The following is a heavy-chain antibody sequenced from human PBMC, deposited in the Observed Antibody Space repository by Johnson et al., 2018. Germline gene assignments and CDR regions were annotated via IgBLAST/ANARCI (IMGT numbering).Heavy chain of an antibody. CDR1: GFTFSSYA. CDR3: ARVGGSNYYYMDV. D-gene: IGHD4-23*01. CDR2: ISYDGSNK. Sequence: QVQLVESGGGVVQPGRSLRLSCAASGFTFSSYAMHWVRQAPGKGLEWVAVISYDGSNKYYADSVKGRFTISRDNSKNTLYLQMNSLRAEDTAVYYCARVGGSNYYYMDVWGKGTTVTVSS. V-gene: IGHV3-30-3*01. J-gene: IGHJ6*03.